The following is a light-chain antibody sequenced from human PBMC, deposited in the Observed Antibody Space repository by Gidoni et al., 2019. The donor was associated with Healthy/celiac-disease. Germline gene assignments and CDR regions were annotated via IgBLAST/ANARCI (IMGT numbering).Light chain of an antibody. Sequence: AIQLTQSPSSLSASVGDRVTITCRASQGISSALAWYQQTPGKAPKLLIYDASSLESGVPSRFSGSGSGTDFTLTISSLQHEDFATYYCQQFNSYPPLTFGGGTKVEIK. CDR2: DAS. CDR1: QGISSA. J-gene: IGKJ4*01. CDR3: QQFNSYPPLT. V-gene: IGKV1-13*02.